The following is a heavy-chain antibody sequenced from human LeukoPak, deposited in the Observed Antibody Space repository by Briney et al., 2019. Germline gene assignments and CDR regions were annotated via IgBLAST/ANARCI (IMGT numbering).Heavy chain of an antibody. Sequence: SSETLSLTCIVSGGSISSSSYYWGWIRQPPGKGLEWIGSIYTSGSTNYNPSLKSRVTMSVDTSKNQFSLKLSSVTAADTAVYYCARDKSNGDYDYYYYYMDVWGKGTTVTISS. CDR1: GGSISSSSYY. CDR2: IYTSGST. J-gene: IGHJ6*03. D-gene: IGHD4-17*01. V-gene: IGHV4-39*07. CDR3: ARDKSNGDYDYYYYYMDV.